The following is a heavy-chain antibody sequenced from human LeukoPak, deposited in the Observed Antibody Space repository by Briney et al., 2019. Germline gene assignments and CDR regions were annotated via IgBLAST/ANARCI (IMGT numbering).Heavy chain of an antibody. Sequence: GGSLRLSCAVSGFTVSSNYMTWVRQAPGKGLEWVSFICSGGSTYYADSVEGRFTISRDNSKNTVYLQMNNLTAEDTALYYCVRGANYDSGSYYRDGYFQNWGQGTLVTVSS. CDR2: ICSGGST. CDR1: GFTVSSNY. J-gene: IGHJ1*01. D-gene: IGHD3-10*01. V-gene: IGHV3-53*01. CDR3: VRGANYDSGSYYRDGYFQN.